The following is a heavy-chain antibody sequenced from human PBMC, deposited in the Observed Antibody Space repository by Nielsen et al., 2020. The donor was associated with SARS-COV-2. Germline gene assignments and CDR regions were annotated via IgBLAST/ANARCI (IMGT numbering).Heavy chain of an antibody. CDR2: INNDGSST. Sequence: GESLKISCVASGFTFSSHWMHWVRQVPGKGLLWLSRINNDGSSTSYADSVKGRFTISRDNANLYLQMTSLRVEDTAVYYCARERVYFDLWGRGTLVTVSS. CDR1: GFTFSSHW. CDR3: ARERVYFDL. J-gene: IGHJ2*01. V-gene: IGHV3-74*01.